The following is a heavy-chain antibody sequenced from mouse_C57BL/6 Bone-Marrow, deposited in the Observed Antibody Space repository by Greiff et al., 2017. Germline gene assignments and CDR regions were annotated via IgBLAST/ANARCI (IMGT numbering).Heavy chain of an antibody. CDR2: IYPGSGST. Sequence: VQLQQPGAELVKPGASVKMSCKASGYTFTSYWITWVKQRPGQGLEWIGDIYPGSGSTNYNEKFKSKATLTVDTSSSTAYMQLSSLTSEDSAVYYCARWDPYYYGSSPFDYWGQGTTLTVSS. J-gene: IGHJ2*01. CDR3: ARWDPYYYGSSPFDY. V-gene: IGHV1-55*01. CDR1: GYTFTSYW. D-gene: IGHD1-1*01.